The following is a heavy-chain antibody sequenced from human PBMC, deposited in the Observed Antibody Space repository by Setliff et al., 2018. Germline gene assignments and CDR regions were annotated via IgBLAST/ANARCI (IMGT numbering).Heavy chain of an antibody. V-gene: IGHV4-39*01. J-gene: IGHJ4*02. D-gene: IGHD2-2*01. CDR1: GDSISSISYY. CDR2: VYDSGTT. CDR3: ASCRYQVPYDY. Sequence: PSETLSLTCTVPGDSISSISYYWGWIRQPPGKGLEWIGTVYDSGTTYYNPSLKGRVTIFVDTSKNQFSLNLNSVTAADTGVYYCASCRYQVPYDYWGQGILVTVSS.